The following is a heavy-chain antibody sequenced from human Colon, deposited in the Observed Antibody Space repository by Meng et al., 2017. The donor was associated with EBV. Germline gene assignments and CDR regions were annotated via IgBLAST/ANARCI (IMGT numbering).Heavy chain of an antibody. V-gene: IGHV4-34*02. CDR2: ITHRGST. D-gene: IGHD1-26*01. J-gene: IGHJ4*02. CDR3: ASSHSSKVGARRLDY. Sequence: QGQLQRLGAGLLKSSEPPSLTSAYYGGSFSGYYWTWIRQPPGKGLEWIGEITHRGSTNYNPFLKSRVTISVDTSKKQFSLKLTSVTAADTAVYYCASSHSSKVGARRLDYWGQGTLVTVSS. CDR1: GGSFSGYY.